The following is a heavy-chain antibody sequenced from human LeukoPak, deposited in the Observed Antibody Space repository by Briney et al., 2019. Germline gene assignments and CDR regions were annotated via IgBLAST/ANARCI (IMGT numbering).Heavy chain of an antibody. Sequence: ASVKVSCKASGYTFTRYDINWVRQATGQGLEWMGWMNTKSGNTGHAQKFQGRVTITADTSTDTAYMELSSLRSEDTAVYYCASSDVLRFLEWTSVLAYWGQGTLVTVSS. D-gene: IGHD3-3*01. J-gene: IGHJ4*02. CDR3: ASSDVLRFLEWTSVLAY. CDR2: MNTKSGNT. CDR1: GYTFTRYD. V-gene: IGHV1-8*01.